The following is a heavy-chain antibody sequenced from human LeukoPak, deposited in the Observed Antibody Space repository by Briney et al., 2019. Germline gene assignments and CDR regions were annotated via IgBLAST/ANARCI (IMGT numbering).Heavy chain of an antibody. CDR2: IYDSGST. V-gene: IGHV4-59*08. D-gene: IGHD1/OR15-1a*01. Sequence: PSETLSLTCSVSGGSMTNLYWTWIRQPPGKGLEWIGDIYDSGSTRYNTSLESRVTISVDTSKNQFSLKLSSVTAADTAVYYCARRLRRTHYFDYWGQGTLVTVSS. J-gene: IGHJ4*02. CDR1: GGSMTNLY. CDR3: ARRLRRTHYFDY.